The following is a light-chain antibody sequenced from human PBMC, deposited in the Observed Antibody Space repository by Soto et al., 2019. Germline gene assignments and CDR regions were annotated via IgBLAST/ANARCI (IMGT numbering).Light chain of an antibody. Sequence: EMVLTQSPGTLSLSPGERATLSCRASQSVGASYLAWYQQKPGQAPRLLINGASSRATGIPDRFSGSGSGTDFTLTISRLKPEDFAVYYCQQYGSSSWTFGQGTKVDIK. CDR3: QQYGSSSWT. CDR2: GAS. J-gene: IGKJ1*01. CDR1: QSVGASY. V-gene: IGKV3-20*01.